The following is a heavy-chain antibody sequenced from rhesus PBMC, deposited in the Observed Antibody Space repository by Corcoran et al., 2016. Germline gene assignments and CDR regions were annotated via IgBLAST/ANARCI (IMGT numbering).Heavy chain of an antibody. CDR1: GGSISDDYY. D-gene: IGHD1-1-1*01. Sequence: QVQLQESGPGLVKPSATLSLTCAVSGGSISDDYYWSWIRQPPGKGLEWIGCIYGSSGSTYYNHSLRSRVTSSTDTSKKQLSLKLSSVTAADTAVYYGARGRIADDYWGQGVLVTVSS. J-gene: IGHJ4*01. CDR3: ARGRIADDY. V-gene: IGHV4S7*01. CDR2: IYGSSGST.